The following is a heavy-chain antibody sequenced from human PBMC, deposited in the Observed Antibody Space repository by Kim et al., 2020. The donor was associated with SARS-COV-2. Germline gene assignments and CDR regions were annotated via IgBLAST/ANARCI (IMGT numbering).Heavy chain of an antibody. J-gene: IGHJ2*01. V-gene: IGHV4-34*01. CDR3: ARRNPHFDI. Sequence: SETLSLTCGGYDGSFRPYYWAWIRQPPGKGLEWIGEINHSGNTNYNPSLESRVTVSAETSKHQFSLNLTSMTAADTAVYYCARRNPHFDIWGRGTLVTVSS. CDR1: DGSFRPYY. CDR2: INHSGNT.